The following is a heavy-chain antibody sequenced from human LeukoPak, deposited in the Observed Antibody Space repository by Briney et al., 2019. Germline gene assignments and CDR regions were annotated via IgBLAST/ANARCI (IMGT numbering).Heavy chain of an antibody. D-gene: IGHD1-26*01. CDR2: IYYSGST. J-gene: IGHJ6*02. CDR1: GGSISSYY. Sequence: SETLSLTCTVSGGSISSYYWSWIRQPPGKGLEWIGYIYYSGSTNYNPSLKSRVTISVDTSKNQFSLKLSSVTAADTAVYYCAALYSGSYLGYYGMDVWGQGTTVTVSS. V-gene: IGHV4-59*08. CDR3: AALYSGSYLGYYGMDV.